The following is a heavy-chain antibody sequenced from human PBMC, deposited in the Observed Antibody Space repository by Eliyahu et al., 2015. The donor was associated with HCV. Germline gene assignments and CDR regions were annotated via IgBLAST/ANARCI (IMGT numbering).Heavy chain of an antibody. CDR2: ISGSGGST. D-gene: IGHD5-18*01. Sequence: EVQLLESGGGLVQPGGSLRLSCAAXGFTFSSYAMSWVRQAPGKGLXWVSAISGSGGSTYYADSVKGRFTISRDNSKNTLYLQMNSLRAEDTAVYYCAKVGYSYGYERKSFDYWGQGTLVTVSS. CDR1: GFTFSSYA. V-gene: IGHV3-23*01. J-gene: IGHJ4*02. CDR3: AKVGYSYGYERKSFDY.